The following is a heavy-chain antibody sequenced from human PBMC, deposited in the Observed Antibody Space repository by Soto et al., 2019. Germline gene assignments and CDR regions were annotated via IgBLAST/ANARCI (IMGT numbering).Heavy chain of an antibody. J-gene: IGHJ5*02. V-gene: IGHV4-31*03. CDR2: IYYSGNT. CDR3: ARLASRISSASHGRRNWLDP. CDR1: GGSISSGDYY. Sequence: TLSLTCTVSGGSISSGDYYWSWVRQNPRRGLEWIGNIYYSGNTYYNPSLKSRLTISVDTSKNQFSLNLSSVTAADTGVYYCARLASRISSASHGRRNWLDPRGPRIMVTVSS. D-gene: IGHD2-15*01.